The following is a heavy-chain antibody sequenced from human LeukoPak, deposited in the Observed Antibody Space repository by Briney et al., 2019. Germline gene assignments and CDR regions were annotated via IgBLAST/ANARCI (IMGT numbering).Heavy chain of an antibody. V-gene: IGHV4-39*01. J-gene: IGHJ4*02. CDR2: IYYSGST. D-gene: IGHD1-26*01. CDR1: GGSISSSSYY. Sequence: PSETLFLTCTVSGGSISSSSYYWGWIRQPPGKGLEWIGSIYYSGSTYYNPSLKSRVTISVDTSKNQFSLKLSSVTAADTAVYYCARQEVVGATGGDYWGQGTLVTVSS. CDR3: ARQEVVGATGGDY.